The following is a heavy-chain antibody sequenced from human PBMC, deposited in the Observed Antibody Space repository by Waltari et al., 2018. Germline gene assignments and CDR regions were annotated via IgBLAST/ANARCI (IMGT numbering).Heavy chain of an antibody. V-gene: IGHV3-23*03. J-gene: IGHJ4*02. D-gene: IGHD3-10*01. CDR3: VKETAYGYYFDN. Sequence: EVQLLESGGGLIPPGGSLTLSCAASGSTFNNYAMNWIRQAPGKGLEWVSVIYSGGGAYYADSVKGRFTISRDNSKNTLYLQMSSLRLEDTAVYYCVKETAYGYYFDNWGQGTLVSVSS. CDR1: GSTFNNYA. CDR2: IYSGGGA.